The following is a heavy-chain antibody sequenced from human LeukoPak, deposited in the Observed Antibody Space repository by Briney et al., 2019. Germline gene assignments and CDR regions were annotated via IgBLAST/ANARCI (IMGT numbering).Heavy chain of an antibody. V-gene: IGHV4-59*08. CDR3: ATRYYDILTGYYYFDY. J-gene: IGHJ4*02. CDR1: GGSISTYY. CDR2: IYYSGSP. D-gene: IGHD3-9*01. Sequence: SETLSLTCTVSGGSISTYYWTWIRQPPGKGLEWLGYIYYSGSPNYNPSLKSRVTISLDTSKNQFSLKLSSVTAADTAVYYCATRYYDILTGYYYFDYWGQGTLVTVSS.